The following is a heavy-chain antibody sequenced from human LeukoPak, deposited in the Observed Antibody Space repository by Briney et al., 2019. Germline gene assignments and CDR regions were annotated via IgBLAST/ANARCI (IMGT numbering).Heavy chain of an antibody. CDR2: IYYSGST. Sequence: PSETLSLTCTVSGGSISSSSYYWGWIRQPPGTGLEWIGSIYYSGSTCYNPSLKSRVTISVDTSRNQFSLKLSSVTAADTAVYYCVMTQQIGLLYYWGQGTLVTVSS. J-gene: IGHJ4*02. V-gene: IGHV4-39*01. CDR1: GGSISSSSYY. CDR3: VMTQQIGLLYY. D-gene: IGHD2-21*01.